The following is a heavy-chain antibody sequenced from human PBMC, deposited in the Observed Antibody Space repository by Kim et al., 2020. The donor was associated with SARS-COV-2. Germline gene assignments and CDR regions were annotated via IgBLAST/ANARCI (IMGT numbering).Heavy chain of an antibody. D-gene: IGHD3-10*01. V-gene: IGHV3-23*01. Sequence: GGSLRLSCAASGFTFSSYAMSWVRQAPGKGLEWVSAISGSGGSTYYADSVKGRFTISRDNSKNTLYLQMNSLRAEDTAVYYCAKDFYTMVRGVPRAFDIWGQGTMVTVSS. CDR2: ISGSGGST. CDR3: AKDFYTMVRGVPRAFDI. J-gene: IGHJ3*02. CDR1: GFTFSSYA.